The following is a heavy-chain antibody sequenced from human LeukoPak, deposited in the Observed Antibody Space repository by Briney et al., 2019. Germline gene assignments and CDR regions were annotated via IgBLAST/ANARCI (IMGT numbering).Heavy chain of an antibody. CDR3: ARAGYCSGGSCYGVDY. CDR2: INPNSGGT. V-gene: IGHV1-2*06. Sequence: ASVKVSCKASGYTLTGYYMHWVRQAPGQGLEWMGRINPNSGGTNYAQKFQGRVTMTRDTSISTAYMELSRLRSDDTAVYYCARAGYCSGGSCYGVDYWGQGTLVTVSS. J-gene: IGHJ4*02. D-gene: IGHD2-15*01. CDR1: GYTLTGYY.